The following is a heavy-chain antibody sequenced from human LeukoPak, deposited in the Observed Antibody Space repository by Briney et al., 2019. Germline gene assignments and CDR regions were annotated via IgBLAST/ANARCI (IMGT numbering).Heavy chain of an antibody. CDR1: GYTFIGYY. D-gene: IGHD2-2*01. CDR2: INPNSGGT. V-gene: IGHV1-2*02. Sequence: GASVKVSFKASGYTFIGYYMHWVRQAPGQGLEWMGWINPNSGGTNYAQKFQGRVTMTRDTSISTVYMELSRLRSDDTAVYYCARDSCSSTSCLSIDDYWGQGTLVTVSS. CDR3: ARDSCSSTSCLSIDDY. J-gene: IGHJ4*02.